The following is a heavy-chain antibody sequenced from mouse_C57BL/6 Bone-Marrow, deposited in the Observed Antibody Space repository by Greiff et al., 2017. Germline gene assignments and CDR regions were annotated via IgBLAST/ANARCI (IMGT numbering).Heavy chain of an antibody. CDR3: ARGYDGYDYYAMDY. D-gene: IGHD2-3*01. CDR1: GYTFTDYY. V-gene: IGHV1-26*01. J-gene: IGHJ4*01. CDR2: INPNNGGT. Sequence: EVQLQQSGPELVKPGASVKISCKASGYTFTDYYMNWVKQSHGKSLEWIGDINPNNGGTSYNQKFKGKATLTVDKSSSTAYMELRSLTSEDSAVYYCARGYDGYDYYAMDYWGQGTSVTVSS.